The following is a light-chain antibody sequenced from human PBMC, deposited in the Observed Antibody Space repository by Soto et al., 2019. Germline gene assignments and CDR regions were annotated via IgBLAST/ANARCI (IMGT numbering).Light chain of an antibody. CDR2: QDN. J-gene: IGLJ2*01. Sequence: ELTQPPSVSVSPGQTASITCSGDKLGNKYACWYQQKPGQSPVLVIYQDNKRPSGIPERFSGSNSGNTATLTISGTQAMDEADYYCQSWDSSTAVFGGGTKLTVL. V-gene: IGLV3-1*01. CDR3: QSWDSSTAV. CDR1: KLGNKY.